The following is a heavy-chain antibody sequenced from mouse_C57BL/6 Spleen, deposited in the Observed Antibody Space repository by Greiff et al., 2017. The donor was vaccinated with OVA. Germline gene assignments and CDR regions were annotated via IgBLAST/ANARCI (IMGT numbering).Heavy chain of an antibody. CDR2: ISSGGSYT. J-gene: IGHJ2*01. CDR3: ARHRASITTVVAFDY. CDR1: GFTFSSYG. D-gene: IGHD1-1*01. V-gene: IGHV5-6*01. Sequence: EVQGVESGGDLVKPGGSLKLSCAASGFTFSSYGMSWVRQTPDKRLEWVATISSGGSYTYYPDSVKGRFTISRDNAKNTLYLQMSSLKSEDTAMYYCARHRASITTVVAFDYWGQGTTLTVSS.